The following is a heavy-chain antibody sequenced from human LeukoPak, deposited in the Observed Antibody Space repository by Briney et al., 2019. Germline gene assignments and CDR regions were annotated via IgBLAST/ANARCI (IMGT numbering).Heavy chain of an antibody. CDR3: ARGYSNYGDWFDP. D-gene: IGHD4-11*01. CDR1: GFTFSNYW. Sequence: GGSLRLSCAASGFTFSNYWMHWVRQAPGKWLEWVSSISSSSSYIYYADSVKGRFTISRDNAKNSLYLQMNSLRAEDTAVYYCARGYSNYGDWFDPWGQGTLVTVSS. V-gene: IGHV3-21*01. CDR2: ISSSSSYI. J-gene: IGHJ5*02.